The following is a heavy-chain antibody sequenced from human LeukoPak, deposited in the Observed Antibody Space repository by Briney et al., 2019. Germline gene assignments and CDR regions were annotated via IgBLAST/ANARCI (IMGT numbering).Heavy chain of an antibody. CDR2: IFPSGGEI. J-gene: IGHJ4*02. V-gene: IGHV3-23*01. D-gene: IGHD6-19*01. Sequence: GGSLRLSCAASGFTFSTFAMIWVRQPPGKGLEWVSSIFPSGGEIHYADSVRGRFTISRDNSKSTLSLQMNSLRAEDTAVYYCARDWSIAVAEDYFDYWGQGTLVTVSS. CDR1: GFTFSTFA. CDR3: ARDWSIAVAEDYFDY.